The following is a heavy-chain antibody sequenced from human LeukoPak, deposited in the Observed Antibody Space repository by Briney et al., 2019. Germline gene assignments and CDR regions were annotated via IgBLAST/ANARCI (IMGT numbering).Heavy chain of an antibody. J-gene: IGHJ6*04. CDR3: ARDRYYYYGMDV. V-gene: IGHV3-48*03. Sequence: GGSLRLSCAASGFTFSSYEMNRVRQAPGKGLEWVSYISSSGSTIYYADSVKGRFTISRDNAKNSLYLQMNSLRAEDTAVYYCARDRYYYYGMDVWGKGTTVTVSS. CDR2: ISSSGSTI. CDR1: GFTFSSYE.